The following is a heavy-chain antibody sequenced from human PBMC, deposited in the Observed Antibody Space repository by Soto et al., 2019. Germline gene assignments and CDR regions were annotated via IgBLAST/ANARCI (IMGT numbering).Heavy chain of an antibody. D-gene: IGHD4-17*01. V-gene: IGHV4-4*02. J-gene: IGHJ4*02. CDR1: SDSISSGNW. CDR3: VRHGDPYYFDY. Sequence: QVQLQESGPGLVEPSGTLSLTCAVSSDSISSGNWWSWVRQPPGKGLEWIGEIWRSGTTNYNPSLKSRVTMSVDKSKNQFSLRLNSVTAADTAVYYCVRHGDPYYFDYWGQGTLVTVSS. CDR2: IWRSGTT.